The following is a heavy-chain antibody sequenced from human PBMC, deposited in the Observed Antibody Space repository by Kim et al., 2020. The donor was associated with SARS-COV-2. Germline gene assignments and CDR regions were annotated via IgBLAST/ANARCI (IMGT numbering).Heavy chain of an antibody. V-gene: IGHV3-23*01. Sequence: DSVKGRLTISRDKSKNTLYMQMNSLRAEETAVYYCAKVRSTGTLVWAFDYWGQGTLVTVSS. D-gene: IGHD1-1*01. CDR3: AKVRSTGTLVWAFDY. J-gene: IGHJ4*02.